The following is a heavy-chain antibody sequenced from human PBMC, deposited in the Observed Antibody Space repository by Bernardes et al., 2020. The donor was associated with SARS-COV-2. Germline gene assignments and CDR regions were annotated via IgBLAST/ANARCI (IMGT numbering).Heavy chain of an antibody. J-gene: IGHJ4*02. D-gene: IGHD6-19*01. CDR1: GFTFSSYA. Sequence: GGSLRLSCAASGFTFSSYAMSWVRQAPGKGLEWVSAISGSGGSTYYADSVKGRFTISRDNSKNTLYLQMNSLRAEDTAVYYCAKDRPFQQWLGAPYYFDYWGQGTLVTVSS. CDR3: AKDRPFQQWLGAPYYFDY. V-gene: IGHV3-23*01. CDR2: ISGSGGST.